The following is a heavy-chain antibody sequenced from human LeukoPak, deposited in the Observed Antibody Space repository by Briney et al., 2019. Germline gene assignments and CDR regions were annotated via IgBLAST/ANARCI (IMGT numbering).Heavy chain of an antibody. J-gene: IGHJ5*02. CDR2: IKQDGSEK. CDR1: GFTFSSYW. Sequence: PGGSLRLSCAASGFTFSSYWMSWVRQAPEKGLEWVANIKQDGSEKYYVDSVKGRFTISRDNAKNSLYLQMNSLRAEDTAVYYCARDVLGYCSSTSCYRQPTYNWFDPWGQGTLVTVSS. CDR3: ARDVLGYCSSTSCYRQPTYNWFDP. D-gene: IGHD2-2*01. V-gene: IGHV3-7*01.